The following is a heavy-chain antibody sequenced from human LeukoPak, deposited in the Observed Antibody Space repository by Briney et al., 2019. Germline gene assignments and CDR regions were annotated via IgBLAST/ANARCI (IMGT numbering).Heavy chain of an antibody. J-gene: IGHJ4*02. V-gene: IGHV4-34*01. CDR1: GGSFSGYY. CDR2: INHSGST. D-gene: IGHD4-23*01. Sequence: SETLSLTCAVYGGSFSGYYWSWIRQPPGKWLEWIGEINHSGSTNYNPSLKSRVTISVDTSKNQFSLKLSSVTAADTAVYYCARGLGTLPPGGYWGQGTLVTVSS. CDR3: ARGLGTLPPGGY.